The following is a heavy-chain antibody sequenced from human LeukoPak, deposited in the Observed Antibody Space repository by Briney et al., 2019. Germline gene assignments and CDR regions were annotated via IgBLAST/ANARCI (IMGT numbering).Heavy chain of an antibody. CDR3: ARVDDPHEGIDP. Sequence: ASVKVSCKASGYTFTGYYMHWVRQAPGQGLEWMGWINPNSGGTNYAQKFQGRVTMTRDTSISTAYMELSRLRSDDTAVYYCARVDDPHEGIDPWGQGTLVTVSS. CDR2: INPNSGGT. CDR1: GYTFTGYY. J-gene: IGHJ5*02. V-gene: IGHV1-2*02. D-gene: IGHD3-10*01.